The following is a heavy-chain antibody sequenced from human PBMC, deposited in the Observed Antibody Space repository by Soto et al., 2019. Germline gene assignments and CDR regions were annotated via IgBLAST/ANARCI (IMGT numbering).Heavy chain of an antibody. CDR2: IDPRDSHT. V-gene: IGHV5-10-1*01. J-gene: IGHJ3*02. Sequence: GESLKISCKGSGYSFTSFWIGWVRQMPGKGLEWMGSIDPRDSHTNYSPSFQGHISVSSDKSSVTAYLQWSSLKASDTAMYYCAGGWYSSRDDAFDIWGQGTMVTVSS. CDR3: AGGWYSSRDDAFDI. D-gene: IGHD6-13*01. CDR1: GYSFTSFW.